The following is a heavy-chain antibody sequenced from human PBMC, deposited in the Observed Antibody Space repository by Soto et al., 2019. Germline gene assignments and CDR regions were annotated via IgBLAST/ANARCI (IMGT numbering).Heavy chain of an antibody. CDR3: ARARGARYFDD. CDR1: GGSISSGDYY. CDR2: IYYSGST. J-gene: IGHJ4*02. V-gene: IGHV4-30-4*01. Sequence: QVQLQESGPGLVKPSQTLSLTCTVSGGSISSGDYYWSWIRQPPGKGLEWIGYIYYSGSTYYNPSLKSRVTISVDTSKIQFSLKMSSVTAADSAVYYCARARGARYFDDWGQGTLVTVSS. D-gene: IGHD2-15*01.